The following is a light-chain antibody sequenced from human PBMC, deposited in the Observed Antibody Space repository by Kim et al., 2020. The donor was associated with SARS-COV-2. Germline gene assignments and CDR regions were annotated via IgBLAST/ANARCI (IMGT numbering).Light chain of an antibody. Sequence: QSALTQPASVSGSPGQSITISCSGTISDVGTSTSASWYQQHPGKAPKLMIYDVSNRPSGVSNRFSGSKSGNTASLTISGLQAEDEADYYCSSYRSGYTFVFGSGTKVTVL. CDR3: SSYRSGYTFV. J-gene: IGLJ1*01. V-gene: IGLV2-14*01. CDR2: DVS. CDR1: ISDVGTSTS.